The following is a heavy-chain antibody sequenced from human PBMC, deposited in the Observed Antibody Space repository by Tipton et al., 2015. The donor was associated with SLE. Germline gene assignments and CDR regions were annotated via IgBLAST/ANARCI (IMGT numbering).Heavy chain of an antibody. J-gene: IGHJ5*02. Sequence: TLSLTCTVSGGSISSYYWSWIRQPAGKGLEWIGRIYTSGSTNYNPSLKSRVTISVDTSKNQFSLKLSSVTAADTAVYYCARGEPGIGFNWFDPWGQGTLVTVSS. V-gene: IGHV4-4*07. D-gene: IGHD6-13*01. CDR2: IYTSGST. CDR1: GGSISSYY. CDR3: ARGEPGIGFNWFDP.